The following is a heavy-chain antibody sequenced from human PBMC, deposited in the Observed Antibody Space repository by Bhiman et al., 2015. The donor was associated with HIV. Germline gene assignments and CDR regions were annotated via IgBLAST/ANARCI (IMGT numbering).Heavy chain of an antibody. CDR3: AREVTPGGPRYYFDY. J-gene: IGHJ4*02. V-gene: IGHV3-21*03. CDR2: ISSTSTYI. D-gene: IGHD2-21*02. Sequence: EVRLVESGGGLIQPGGSLRLSCAASGFTVSSNYLSWVRQAPGKGLEWVSSISSTSTYIYYTDSVKGRFTISRDNAKNSLYLQMNSLRAEDTAVYYCAREVTPGGPRYYFDYWGQGTLVTVSS. CDR1: GFTVSSNY.